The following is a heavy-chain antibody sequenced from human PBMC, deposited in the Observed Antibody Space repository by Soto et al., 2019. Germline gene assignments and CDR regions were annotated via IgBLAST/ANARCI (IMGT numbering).Heavy chain of an antibody. CDR2: INHSGST. V-gene: IGHV4-34*01. CDR3: ARGSSWAPRYYFDY. J-gene: IGHJ4*02. D-gene: IGHD4-17*01. CDR1: GGSFSGYY. Sequence: QVQLQQWGAGLLKPSETLSLTCAVYGGSFSGYYWSWIRQPPGKGLEWIGEINHSGSTNYNPSLKSRVTISVDTSKNQFSLKLSSVTAADTAVYYCARGSSWAPRYYFDYWGQGTLVTVSS.